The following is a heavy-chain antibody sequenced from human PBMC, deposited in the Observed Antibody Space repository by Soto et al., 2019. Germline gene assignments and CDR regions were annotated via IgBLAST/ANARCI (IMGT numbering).Heavy chain of an antibody. CDR2: IIDMYGTA. Sequence: QVQLVQSGAEVKKPGSSMKVSCKASGGTFRRYISWVRQAPGQGLEWMGGIIDMYGTANYAQKVQGRVTITADEFTSTAYMDLSSLKPADTGVYYCATNTSGYFPDWGQGTLVTVSS. D-gene: IGHD3-22*01. CDR3: ATNTSGYFPD. V-gene: IGHV1-69*01. CDR1: GGTFRRY. J-gene: IGHJ4*02.